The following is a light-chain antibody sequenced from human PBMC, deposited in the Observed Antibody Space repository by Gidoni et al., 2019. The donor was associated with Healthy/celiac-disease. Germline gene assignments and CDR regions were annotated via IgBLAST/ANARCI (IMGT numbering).Light chain of an antibody. CDR1: QSVLSSSNHKNY. Sequence: DIVMTQSPDSLAVSLGERATINCKSSQSVLSSSNHKNYLAWYQQKPGQPPKLLIDWASTREAGVPDRFSGSGSGTDFTLTISSLQAEDVAVYYCQQYYSTPLTFGGGTKVEIK. V-gene: IGKV4-1*01. CDR3: QQYYSTPLT. CDR2: WAS. J-gene: IGKJ4*01.